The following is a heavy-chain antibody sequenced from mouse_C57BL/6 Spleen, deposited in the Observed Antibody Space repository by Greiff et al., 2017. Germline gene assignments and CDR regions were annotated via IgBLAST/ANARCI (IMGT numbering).Heavy chain of an antibody. V-gene: IGHV1-54*01. D-gene: IGHD1-1*01. CDR1: GYAFTNYL. CDR3: ARSLLLRYGYFDV. CDR2: INPGSGGT. J-gene: IGHJ1*03. Sequence: VQRVESGAELVRPGTSVKVSCKASGYAFTNYLIEWVKQRPGQGLEWIGVINPGSGGTNYNEKFKGKATLTADKSSSTAYMQLSSLTSEDSAVYFCARSLLLRYGYFDVWGTGTTVTVSS.